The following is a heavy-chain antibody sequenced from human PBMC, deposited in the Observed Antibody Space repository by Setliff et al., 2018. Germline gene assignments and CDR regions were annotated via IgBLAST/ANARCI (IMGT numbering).Heavy chain of an antibody. V-gene: IGHV3-48*04. CDR1: GFTFSSYA. D-gene: IGHD3-9*01. CDR3: TTDPHYDILTGYQNFDY. Sequence: TGGSLRLSCAASGFTFSSYAMHWVRQAPGKGLEWVSYISSSGSTIYYADSVKGRFTISRDNAKSSLYLQMNSLKTEDTAVYYCTTDPHYDILTGYQNFDYWGQGTLVTVSS. J-gene: IGHJ4*02. CDR2: ISSSGSTI.